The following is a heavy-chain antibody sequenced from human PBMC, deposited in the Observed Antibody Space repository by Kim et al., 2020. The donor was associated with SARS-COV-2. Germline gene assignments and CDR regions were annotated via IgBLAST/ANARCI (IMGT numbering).Heavy chain of an antibody. CDR1: GYTFTSYG. Sequence: ASVKVSCKASGYTFTSYGISWVRQAPGQGLEWMGWISAYNGNTNYAQKLQGRVTMTTDTSTSTAYMELRSLRSDDTAVYYCARDPQGDIPGGMDVWGQGTTVTVSS. D-gene: IGHD3-10*01. CDR2: ISAYNGNT. J-gene: IGHJ6*02. CDR3: ARDPQGDIPGGMDV. V-gene: IGHV1-18*01.